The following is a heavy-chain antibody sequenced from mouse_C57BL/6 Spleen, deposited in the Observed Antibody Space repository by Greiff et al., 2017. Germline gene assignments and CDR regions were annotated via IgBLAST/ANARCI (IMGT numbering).Heavy chain of an antibody. CDR2: IDPSDSYT. D-gene: IGHD1-1*01. J-gene: IGHJ2*01. V-gene: IGHV1-69*01. CDR1: GYTFTSYW. Sequence: VQLQQPGAELVMPGASVKLSCKASGYTFTSYWMHWVKQRPGQGLEWIGEIDPSDSYTNYNQKFKGKSTLTVDKSSSTAYMQLSSLTSEDSAVYYCARSQSTTVVAYYFDYWGQGTTLTVSS. CDR3: ARSQSTTVVAYYFDY.